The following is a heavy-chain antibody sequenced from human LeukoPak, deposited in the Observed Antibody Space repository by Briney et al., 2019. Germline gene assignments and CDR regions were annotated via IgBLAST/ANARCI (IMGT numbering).Heavy chain of an antibody. D-gene: IGHD1-14*01. CDR3: ARGGTNRSFDY. V-gene: IGHV4-59*01. J-gene: IGHJ4*02. Sequence: SETLSLTCTVSGGSISSYYWSWIRQPPGKGLEWIGYIYYSGSTNYNPSLKSRVTISVDTSKNQFSLKLSSVTAADTAVYYCARGGTNRSFDYWGQGTLVTVSS. CDR2: IYYSGST. CDR1: GGSISSYY.